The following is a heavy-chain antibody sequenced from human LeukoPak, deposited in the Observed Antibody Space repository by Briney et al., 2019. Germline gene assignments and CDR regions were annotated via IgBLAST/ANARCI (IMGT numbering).Heavy chain of an antibody. CDR1: GFTFSSYA. V-gene: IGHV3-23*01. D-gene: IGHD6-19*01. CDR2: ISGSGGST. CDR3: AKRLAVDYYYFDY. J-gene: IGHJ4*02. Sequence: GGSLRLSCAASGFTFSSYAMSWVRQAPGKGLEWVSAISGSGGSTYYTDSVKGRFTISRDNSKNTLYLQMNSLRAEDTAVYYCAKRLAVDYYYFDYWGQGTLVTVSS.